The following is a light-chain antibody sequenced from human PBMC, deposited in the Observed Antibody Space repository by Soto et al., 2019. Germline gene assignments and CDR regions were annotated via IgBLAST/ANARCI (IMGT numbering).Light chain of an antibody. CDR2: SNN. CDR1: SSNIGSNT. J-gene: IGLJ1*01. CDR3: AAWDDSLNGYV. V-gene: IGLV1-44*01. Sequence: QSVLTQPPSASGTPGQRVTISCSGSSSNIGSNTVNWYQQLPGTAPKLLIYSNNQRRSGVPDRFSGSKSGTSASLAISGLQYEDEADYYCAAWDDSLNGYVFGTGTKLTVL.